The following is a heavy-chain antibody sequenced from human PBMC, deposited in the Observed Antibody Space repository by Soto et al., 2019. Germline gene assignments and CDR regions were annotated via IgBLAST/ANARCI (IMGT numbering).Heavy chain of an antibody. D-gene: IGHD3-22*01. V-gene: IGHV1-18*04. CDR1: GFPFTSNG. CDR2: ISGYNGNT. J-gene: IGHJ4*02. CDR3: ARGWGYDSNDYYYAY. Sequence: QVQLVQSGAEVKKPGASVKVSCEASGFPFTSNGFIWVRQAPGQGLEWMGWISGYNGNTNYAQKFQGRVTVTTDTSTSTAYMELRSLRSDDTAVYYCARGWGYDSNDYYYAYWGQGTLVIVSS.